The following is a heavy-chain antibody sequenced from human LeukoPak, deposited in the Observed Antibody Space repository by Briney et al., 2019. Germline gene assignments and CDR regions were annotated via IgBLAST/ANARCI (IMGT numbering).Heavy chain of an antibody. CDR2: IYYSGST. CDR3: ATGQDYYDSSGYFDY. D-gene: IGHD3-22*01. CDR1: GGPISSYY. V-gene: IGHV4-59*01. Sequence: SETLSLTCTVSGGPISSYYWSWIRQPPGKGLEWIGYIYYSGSTNYNPSLKSRVTISVDTSKNQFSLKLSSVTAADTAVYYCATGQDYYDSSGYFDYWGQGTLVTVSS. J-gene: IGHJ4*02.